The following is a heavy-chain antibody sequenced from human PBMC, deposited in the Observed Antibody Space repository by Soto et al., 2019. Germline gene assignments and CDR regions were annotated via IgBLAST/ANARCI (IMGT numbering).Heavy chain of an antibody. D-gene: IGHD6-19*01. J-gene: IGHJ4*02. V-gene: IGHV3-23*01. CDR1: GFTFSSYA. CDR3: AKDCYWYSSGWYPFDY. CDR2: ISGSGGST. Sequence: GQLLESGGGLVQPGGSLRLSCAASGFTFSSYAMSWVRQAPGKGLEWVSAISGSGGSTYYADSVKGRFTISRDNSKNTLYLQMNSLRAEDTAVYYCAKDCYWYSSGWYPFDYWGQGPLVTVSS.